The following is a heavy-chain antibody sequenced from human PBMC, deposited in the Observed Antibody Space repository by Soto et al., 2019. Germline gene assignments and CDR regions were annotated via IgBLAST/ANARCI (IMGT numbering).Heavy chain of an antibody. V-gene: IGHV4-30-2*01. J-gene: IGHJ4*02. Sequence: QLQLQESGSGLVKPSQTLSLTCAVSGGSISSGGYSWGWIRQPPGKGLEWIGYLYHSGSTYYNPSLKSRVTLSVDRSKNQFSLKLSSVTAADTAVYYCARGSRGTNTRNFDYWGQGTLVTVSS. CDR3: ARGSRGTNTRNFDY. CDR1: GGSISSGGYS. D-gene: IGHD2-8*01. CDR2: LYHSGST.